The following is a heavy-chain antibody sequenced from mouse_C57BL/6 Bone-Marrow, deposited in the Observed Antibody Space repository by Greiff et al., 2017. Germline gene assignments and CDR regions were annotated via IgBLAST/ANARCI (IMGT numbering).Heavy chain of an antibody. CDR1: GYTFTSYW. V-gene: IGHV1-55*01. Sequence: QVQLQQPGAELVKPGASVKMSCKASGYTFTSYWITWVKQRPGQGLEWIGDIYPGSGSTNYNEKFKSKATLTVDTSSSTAYMQLSSLTSEDSAVYYCARDYYGNFYFDYWCQGTTLTVSS. CDR3: ARDYYGNFYFDY. D-gene: IGHD2-1*01. J-gene: IGHJ2*01. CDR2: IYPGSGST.